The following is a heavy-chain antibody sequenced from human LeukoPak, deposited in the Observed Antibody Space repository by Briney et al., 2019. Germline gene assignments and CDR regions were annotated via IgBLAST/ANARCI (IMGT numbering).Heavy chain of an antibody. CDR1: GSSFTRYW. Sequence: PGASLKISCKGSGSSFTRYWISWVRQMPGKGRQWMGRIDPSDSYTNYSPSFQGHVTISADKSISTAYLQWSSLKASDTAMYYCARLYQWSDYWGQGTLVTVSS. J-gene: IGHJ4*02. CDR2: IDPSDSYT. D-gene: IGHD6-19*01. CDR3: ARLYQWSDY. V-gene: IGHV5-10-1*01.